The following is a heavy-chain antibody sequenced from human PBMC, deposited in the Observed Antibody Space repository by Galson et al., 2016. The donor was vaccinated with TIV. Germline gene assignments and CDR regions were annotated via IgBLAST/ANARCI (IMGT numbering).Heavy chain of an antibody. V-gene: IGHV6-1*01. Sequence: CAISGDSVSSTSAAWNWIRQSPSRGLEWLGRTYYRSTLYNGYAASLKRRITINPDTSKNQFSLQLTSVTPEDAAVYYCARGAPSVFGVIMTLDYWGQGTLVTVSS. D-gene: IGHD3-3*01. CDR3: ARGAPSVFGVIMTLDY. J-gene: IGHJ4*02. CDR2: TYYRSTLYN. CDR1: GDSVSSTSAA.